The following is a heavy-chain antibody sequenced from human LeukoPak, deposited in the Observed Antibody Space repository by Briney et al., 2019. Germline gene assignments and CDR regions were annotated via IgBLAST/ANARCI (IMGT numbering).Heavy chain of an antibody. CDR2: IYSGGST. J-gene: IGHJ6*03. D-gene: IGHD5-24*01. CDR3: AKRATLEYFYYYYYYMDV. CDR1: GFTVSSNY. V-gene: IGHV3-53*01. Sequence: GGSLRLSCAASGFTVSSNYMSWVRQAPGKGLEWVSVIYSGGSTYYADSVKGRFTISRDNSKNTLYLQMNSLRAEDTAVYYCAKRATLEYFYYYYYYMDVWGKGTTVTVSS.